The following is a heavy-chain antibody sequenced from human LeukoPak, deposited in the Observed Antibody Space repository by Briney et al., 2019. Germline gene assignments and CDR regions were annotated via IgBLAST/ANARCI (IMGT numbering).Heavy chain of an antibody. D-gene: IGHD1-26*01. CDR3: ARDGYTASYYSLDY. CDR1: GGSIRSYY. V-gene: IGHV4-4*07. Sequence: SETLSLTCTVSGGSIRSYYLSWIRQPAGKGLESIGRIYSSGTTNYNPSLKSRVTMSVDMSTNQFSLRLSSVTAADTAIYYCARDGYTASYYSLDYWGQGILVTVSS. J-gene: IGHJ4*02. CDR2: IYSSGTT.